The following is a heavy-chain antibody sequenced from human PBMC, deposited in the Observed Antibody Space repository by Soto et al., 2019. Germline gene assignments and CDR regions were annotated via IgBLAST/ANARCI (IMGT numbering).Heavy chain of an antibody. J-gene: IGHJ3*02. D-gene: IGHD3-22*01. CDR1: GFTFSSYA. Sequence: RLSCAASGFTFSSYAMSWVRQAPGEGLEWVSTISGSGGSTYYADSVKGRFTTSRDNSKNTLYLQMNSLRAEDTAVYYCAKDQYYYDSSGYYYDAFDIWGQGTMVTVSS. CDR2: ISGSGGST. V-gene: IGHV3-23*01. CDR3: AKDQYYYDSSGYYYDAFDI.